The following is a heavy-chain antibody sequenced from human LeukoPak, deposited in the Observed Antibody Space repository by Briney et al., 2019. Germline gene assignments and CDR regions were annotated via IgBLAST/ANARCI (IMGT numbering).Heavy chain of an antibody. CDR1: GGSISSYY. V-gene: IGHV4-59*01. Sequence: SETLSLTCTVSGGSISSYYWSWIRQPPGKGLEWIGYIYYSGSTNYNPSLKSRVTISVDTSKNQFSLKLSSVTAADTAVYYCARDRGSWEDYWGQGTLVTVSS. CDR2: IYYSGST. CDR3: ARDRGSWEDY. J-gene: IGHJ4*02. D-gene: IGHD1-26*01.